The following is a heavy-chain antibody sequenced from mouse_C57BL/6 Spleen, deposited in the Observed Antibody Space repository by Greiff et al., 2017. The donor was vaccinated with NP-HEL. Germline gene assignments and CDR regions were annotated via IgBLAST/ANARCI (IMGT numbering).Heavy chain of an antibody. Sequence: EVQLQQSGPGLVKPSQSLSLTCSVTGYSITSGYYWNWIRQFPGNKLEWMGYISYDGSNNYNPSLKNRISITRDTSKNQFFLKLNSVTTEDTATYYCARGRDSSGYYFDYWGQGTTLTVSS. CDR1: GYSITSGYY. CDR2: ISYDGSN. CDR3: ARGRDSSGYYFDY. D-gene: IGHD3-2*02. V-gene: IGHV3-6*01. J-gene: IGHJ2*01.